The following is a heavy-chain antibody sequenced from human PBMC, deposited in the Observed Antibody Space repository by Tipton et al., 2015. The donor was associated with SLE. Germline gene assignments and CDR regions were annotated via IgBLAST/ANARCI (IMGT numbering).Heavy chain of an antibody. D-gene: IGHD2-15*01. CDR2: IYYSGST. Sequence: GLVKPSETLSLTCTVSGGSVSSGSYYWSWIRQPPGKGLEWIGYIYYSGSTNYNPSLKSRVTISVDTSKNQFSLKLSSVTAADTAVYYCARDGGVVAANFDYWGQGTLVTVSS. V-gene: IGHV4-61*01. J-gene: IGHJ4*02. CDR1: GGSVSSGSYY. CDR3: ARDGGVVAANFDY.